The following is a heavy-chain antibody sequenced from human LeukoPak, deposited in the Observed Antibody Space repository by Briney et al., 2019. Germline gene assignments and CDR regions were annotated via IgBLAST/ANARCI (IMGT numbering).Heavy chain of an antibody. CDR1: GFTFSSYA. Sequence: GGSLRLSCAASGFTFSSYAMSWVRQAPGKGLEWVSAISGSGGSTYYADSVEGRFTISRDNSKNTLYLQMNSLRPEDTAVYYCAKSGWLQLRGYFDYWGQGTLVTVSS. J-gene: IGHJ4*02. V-gene: IGHV3-23*01. CDR2: ISGSGGST. CDR3: AKSGWLQLRGYFDY. D-gene: IGHD5-24*01.